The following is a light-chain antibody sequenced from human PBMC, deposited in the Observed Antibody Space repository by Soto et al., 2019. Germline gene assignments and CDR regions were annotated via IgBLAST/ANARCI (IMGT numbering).Light chain of an antibody. CDR2: EVS. CDR3: SPYTSISTLYV. J-gene: IGLJ1*01. CDR1: ISDVGGYNY. V-gene: IGLV2-14*01. Sequence: QSVLTQPASVSGSPGQSITISCTGTISDVGGYNYVSWYQQHPGKAPELMIYEVSHRPSGVSNRFSGSKSDNTASLTISGLQAEDEADYYCSPYTSISTLYVFGTGTKVTVL.